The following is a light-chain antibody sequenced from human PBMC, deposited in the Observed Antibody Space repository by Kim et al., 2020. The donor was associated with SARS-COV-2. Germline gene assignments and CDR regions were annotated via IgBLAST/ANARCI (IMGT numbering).Light chain of an antibody. V-gene: IGKV1-5*03. CDR1: QTTSSW. CDR2: KAS. J-gene: IGKJ2*01. CDR3: QQYNSYPVT. Sequence: SASVGDRVTNTCRASQTTSSWLAWYQQKPGKAPKLLIYKASSLGSGVPSRFSGSGSGTEFTLTISSLQPDDFATYYCQQYNSYPVTFGQGTKLEI.